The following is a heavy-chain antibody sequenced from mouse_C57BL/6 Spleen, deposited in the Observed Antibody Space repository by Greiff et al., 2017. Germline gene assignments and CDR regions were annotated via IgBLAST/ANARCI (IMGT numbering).Heavy chain of an antibody. D-gene: IGHD1-1*01. J-gene: IGHJ3*01. CDR3: ARGLYYGSSYGGFAY. Sequence: EVKLVESGPELVKPGASVKISCKASGYSFTDYNMNWVKQSNGKSLEWIGVINPNYGTTSYNQKFKGKATLTVDQSSSTAYMQLNSLTSEDSAVYYCARGLYYGSSYGGFAYWGQGTLVTVSA. V-gene: IGHV1-39*01. CDR2: INPNYGTT. CDR1: GYSFTDYN.